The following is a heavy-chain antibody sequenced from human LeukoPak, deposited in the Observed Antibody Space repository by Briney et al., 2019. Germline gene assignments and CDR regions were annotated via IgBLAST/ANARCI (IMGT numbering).Heavy chain of an antibody. D-gene: IGHD3-3*01. CDR1: GGSFSGYY. J-gene: IGHJ6*02. CDR2: INHSGST. CDR3: ARGSVRFLEWLFNSNYYYGMDV. Sequence: PSETLSLTCAVYGGSFSGYYWSWIRQPPGKGLEWIGEINHSGSTNYNPSLKSRVTISVDTSKNQFSLKLSSVTAADTAVYYCARGSVRFLEWLFNSNYYYGMDVWGQGTTVTVSS. V-gene: IGHV4-34*01.